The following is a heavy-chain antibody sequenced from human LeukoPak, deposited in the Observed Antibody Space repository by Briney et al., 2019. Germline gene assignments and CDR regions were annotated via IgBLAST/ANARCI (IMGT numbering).Heavy chain of an antibody. Sequence: AAVKVSCKASGYTLTGYYMHWVRQAPGQGLEWMGWINPNSGGTNYAQKFQGRVTMTRDTSISTAYMELSRLRSEDTAIYYCARIRDGYNDAYDIWGQGTVVTVPS. CDR1: GYTLTGYY. V-gene: IGHV1-2*02. CDR3: ARIRDGYNDAYDI. CDR2: INPNSGGT. D-gene: IGHD5-24*01. J-gene: IGHJ3*02.